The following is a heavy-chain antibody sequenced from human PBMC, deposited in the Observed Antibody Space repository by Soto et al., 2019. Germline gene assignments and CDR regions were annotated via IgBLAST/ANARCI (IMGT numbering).Heavy chain of an antibody. Sequence: EVQLVQSGGGLVQPGGSLKLSCAASGFTFSGSTVHWVRQASGEGLQWVGGIRSKANDYATTYIASVKGRFTISRDDSRNTAYLQISDLKTEDTAVYYCTGGYCTGGTCYSGYFQHWGQGALVTVSS. CDR3: TGGYCTGGTCYSGYFQH. D-gene: IGHD2-15*01. CDR2: IRSKANDYAT. CDR1: GFTFSGST. V-gene: IGHV3-73*02. J-gene: IGHJ1*01.